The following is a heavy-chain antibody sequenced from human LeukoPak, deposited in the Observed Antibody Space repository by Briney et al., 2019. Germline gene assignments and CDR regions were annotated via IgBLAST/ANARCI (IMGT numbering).Heavy chain of an antibody. CDR2: VFYTGKT. CDR3: ARVFDS. CDR1: GGSVSTSDYY. V-gene: IGHV4-39*07. Sequence: SSETLSLTCTVSGGSVSTSDYYWGWIRQSPVKGLEWIGDVFYTGKTNYNPSLRGRAAISIDTSKNQFSLKLTYVTAADSAVYYCARVFDSWGQGTLVTVSS. J-gene: IGHJ4*02.